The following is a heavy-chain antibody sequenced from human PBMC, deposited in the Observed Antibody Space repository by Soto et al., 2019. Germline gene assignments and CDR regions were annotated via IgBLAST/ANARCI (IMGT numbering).Heavy chain of an antibody. D-gene: IGHD3-9*01. Sequence: QVQLVQSGAEVKKPGASVKVSCKASGYTFTSYGISWVRQAPGQGLEWMGWISAYNGNTNYAQQLQGRVTMTTDTSTSTAYMELRSLRSDDTAVYYCTRTYDILTGYMGGGYWGQGTLVTVSS. V-gene: IGHV1-18*04. CDR3: TRTYDILTGYMGGGY. CDR1: GYTFTSYG. CDR2: ISAYNGNT. J-gene: IGHJ4*02.